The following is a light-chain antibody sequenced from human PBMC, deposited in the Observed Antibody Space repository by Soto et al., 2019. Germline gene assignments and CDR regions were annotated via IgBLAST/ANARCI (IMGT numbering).Light chain of an antibody. CDR2: EVS. J-gene: IGLJ1*01. Sequence: QSVLTQPPSESGSPGQSVTISCTGNSNDVGHSSFISWYQQHPGKGPKLIIYEVSKRPSGVPDRFSGSKSGNTASLSVSGLQDEDEADYFCNAQADNGKHVFGTGTKLTVL. V-gene: IGLV2-8*01. CDR3: NAQADNGKHV. CDR1: SNDVGHSSF.